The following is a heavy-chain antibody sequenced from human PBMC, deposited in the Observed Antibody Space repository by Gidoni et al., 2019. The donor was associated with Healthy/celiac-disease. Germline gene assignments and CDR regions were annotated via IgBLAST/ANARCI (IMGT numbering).Heavy chain of an antibody. D-gene: IGHD6-6*01. CDR3: ARHVWDSSSSGWFDP. J-gene: IGHJ5*02. V-gene: IGHV4-39*01. Sequence: QLQLQESGPGLVKPSETLSLTCTASGGSISSSSYSWGWIRQPPGKGLEWIGGIYYSGSTYYNPSLKSRVTISVDTSKNQFSLKLSSVTAADTAVYYCARHVWDSSSSGWFDPWGQGTLVTVSS. CDR1: GGSISSSSYS. CDR2: IYYSGST.